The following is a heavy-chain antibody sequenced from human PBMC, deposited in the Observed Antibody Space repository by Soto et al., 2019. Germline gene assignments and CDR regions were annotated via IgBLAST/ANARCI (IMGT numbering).Heavy chain of an antibody. Sequence: PGGSLRLSCAASGFTFSSYSMNWVRQAPGKGLEWVSSISSSSSYIYYADSVKGRFTIPRDNAKNSLYLQMNSLRAEDTAVYYCARGQVDSSVPGVWGQGTTVTVSS. D-gene: IGHD6-19*01. CDR3: ARGQVDSSVPGV. CDR1: GFTFSSYS. J-gene: IGHJ6*02. CDR2: ISSSSSYI. V-gene: IGHV3-21*01.